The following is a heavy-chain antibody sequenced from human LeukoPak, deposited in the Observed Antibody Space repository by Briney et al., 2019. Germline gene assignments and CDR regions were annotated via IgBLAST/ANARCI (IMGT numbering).Heavy chain of an antibody. V-gene: IGHV3-9*01. CDR1: GFTFDDYA. CDR3: AKDKGAAADGYFDL. J-gene: IGHJ2*01. D-gene: IGHD6-13*01. Sequence: GGSLRLSCAASGFTFDDYAMHWVRQAPGKGLEWVSGNSWNSGSIGYADSVKGRFTISRDNAKNSLYLQMNSLRAEDTALYYCAKDKGAAADGYFDLWGRGTLVTVSS. CDR2: NSWNSGSI.